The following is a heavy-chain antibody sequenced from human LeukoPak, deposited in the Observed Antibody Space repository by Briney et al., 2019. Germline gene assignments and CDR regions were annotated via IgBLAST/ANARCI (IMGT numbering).Heavy chain of an antibody. CDR3: ARDSLVGTPGYFDY. J-gene: IGHJ4*02. CDR2: IYSGGST. CDR1: GSTVSSNY. Sequence: GGSLRLSCAASGSTVSSNYMSWVRQAPGKGLEWVSVIYSGGSTYYADSVKGRFTISRDNSKNTLYLQMNSLRAEDTAVYYCARDSLVGTPGYFDYWGQGTLVTVSS. D-gene: IGHD1/OR15-1a*01. V-gene: IGHV3-53*01.